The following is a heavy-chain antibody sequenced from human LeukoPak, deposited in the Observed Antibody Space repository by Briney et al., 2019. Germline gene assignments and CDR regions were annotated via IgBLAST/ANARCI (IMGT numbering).Heavy chain of an antibody. Sequence: PGGSLRLSCAASGFTFSSYGMHWVRQAPGKGLEWVAVIWYDGSNKYYADSVKGRFTISRDNSRNTLYLQMNSLRAEDTAVYYCAREEVVAATAWFDYWGQGTLVTVSS. CDR1: GFTFSSYG. V-gene: IGHV3-33*08. D-gene: IGHD2-15*01. CDR3: AREEVVAATAWFDY. CDR2: IWYDGSNK. J-gene: IGHJ4*02.